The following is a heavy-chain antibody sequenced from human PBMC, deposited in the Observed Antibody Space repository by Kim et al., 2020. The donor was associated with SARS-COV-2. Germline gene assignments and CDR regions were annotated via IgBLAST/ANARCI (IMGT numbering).Heavy chain of an antibody. Sequence: GWSLRLSCAATGFTVGNYALTWVRQAPGKGLQWVSTISGSGSATYYVDSVKGRFTILRDNSKNTLSLQMNSLRVEDTAIYYCAKDFSAGLDVWGQGTTVTVSS. CDR1: GFTVGNYA. J-gene: IGHJ6*02. V-gene: IGHV3-23*01. CDR2: ISGSGSAT. CDR3: AKDFSAGLDV.